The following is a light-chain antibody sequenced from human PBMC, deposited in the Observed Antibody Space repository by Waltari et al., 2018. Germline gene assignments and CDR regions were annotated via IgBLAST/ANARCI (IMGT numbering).Light chain of an antibody. CDR3: SSYTSSSTLDV. J-gene: IGLJ1*01. CDR2: DVS. CDR1: SSDVGGYNY. V-gene: IGLV2-14*01. Sequence: QSALTQPASVSGSPGQSITLSCTVTSSDVGGYNYVPWYQQHPGKAPKLMIYDVSNRPSGVSNRFSGSKSGNTASLTISGLQAEDEADYYCSSYTSSSTLDVFGTGTKVTVL.